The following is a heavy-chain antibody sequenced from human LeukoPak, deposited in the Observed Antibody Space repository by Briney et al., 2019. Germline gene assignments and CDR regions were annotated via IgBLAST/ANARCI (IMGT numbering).Heavy chain of an antibody. CDR2: IYYSGST. CDR3: ARLSYYYDKRAFDI. CDR1: GGSISSSSYY. D-gene: IGHD3-22*01. J-gene: IGHJ3*02. Sequence: PSETLSLTCTVSGGSISSSSYYGGWIRQPPGKGLEWIGCIYYSGSTYYNPSLKSRVTISVDTSKNQFSLKLSSVTAADTAVYYCARLSYYYDKRAFDIWGQGTMVTVSS. V-gene: IGHV4-39*01.